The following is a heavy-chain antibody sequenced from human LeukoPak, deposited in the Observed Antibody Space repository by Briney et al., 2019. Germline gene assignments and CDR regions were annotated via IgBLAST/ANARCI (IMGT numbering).Heavy chain of an antibody. J-gene: IGHJ3*02. V-gene: IGHV3-9*03. D-gene: IGHD2-21*01. CDR1: GFTFDDYA. CDR3: AKDIIRGGDCCTADAFDI. CDR2: ISWNSGSI. Sequence: GRSLRLSCAASGFTFDDYAMHWVRQAPGKGLEWVSGISWNSGSIGYADSVKGRFTISRDNAKNSLYLQMNSLRAEDMALYYCAKDIIRGGDCCTADAFDIWGQGTMVTVSS.